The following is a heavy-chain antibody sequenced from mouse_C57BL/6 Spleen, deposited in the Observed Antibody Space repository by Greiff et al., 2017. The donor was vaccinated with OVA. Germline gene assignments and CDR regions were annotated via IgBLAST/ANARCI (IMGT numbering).Heavy chain of an antibody. D-gene: IGHD1-1*01. CDR3: ARNYYGSRGAMDY. CDR1: GFSLTSYG. J-gene: IGHJ4*01. CDR2: IWSGGST. V-gene: IGHV2-2*01. Sequence: VQVVESGPGLVQPSQSLSITCTVSGFSLTSYGVHWVRQSPGQGREWLGVIWSGGSTDYNAAFISRLSISKDNSKSQVFFKMNSLQADDTAIYYCARNYYGSRGAMDYWGQGTSVTVSS.